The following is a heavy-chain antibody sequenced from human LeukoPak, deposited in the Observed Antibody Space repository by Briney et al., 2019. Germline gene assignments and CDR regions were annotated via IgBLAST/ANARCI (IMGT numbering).Heavy chain of an antibody. CDR1: GGSIISSDDYY. CDR2: MSYSGSA. V-gene: IGHV4-39*01. D-gene: IGHD3-22*01. CDR3: ARRSYSAWFDP. Sequence: SETLSLTCTVSGGSIISSDDYYWGRIRQPPGKGLEYIGTMSYSGSAYDNPSLKSRVTMSVDASKNQFSLKLRSVTAADTAVYYCARRSYSAWFDPWGQGTLVTVSS. J-gene: IGHJ5*02.